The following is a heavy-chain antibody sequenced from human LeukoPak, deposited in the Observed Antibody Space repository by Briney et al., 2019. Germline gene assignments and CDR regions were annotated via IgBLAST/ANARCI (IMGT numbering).Heavy chain of an antibody. Sequence: SETLSLTCTVSGGSINSSSYYWGWIRQPPGKGLEWIGSIYYSGSTYYNPSLKSRVTISVDTSKNQFSLKLSSVTAADTAVYYYARPSSNYYGSGSYIDYWGQGTLVTVSS. CDR2: IYYSGST. V-gene: IGHV4-39*01. CDR1: GGSINSSSYY. J-gene: IGHJ4*02. CDR3: ARPSSNYYGSGSYIDY. D-gene: IGHD3-10*01.